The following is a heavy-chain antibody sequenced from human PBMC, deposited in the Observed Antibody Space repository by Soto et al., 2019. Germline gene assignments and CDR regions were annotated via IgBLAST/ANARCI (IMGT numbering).Heavy chain of an antibody. J-gene: IGHJ4*02. Sequence: PSETLSLTCTVSGGSISSYYWSWIRQPPGKGLEWIGYIYYSGSTNYNPSLKSRVTISVDTSKNQFSLKLSSVTAADTAVYYCARLTSVFGVVIMAYFDYWGQGTLVTVSS. CDR1: GGSISSYY. V-gene: IGHV4-59*08. CDR2: IYYSGST. CDR3: ARLTSVFGVVIMAYFDY. D-gene: IGHD3-3*01.